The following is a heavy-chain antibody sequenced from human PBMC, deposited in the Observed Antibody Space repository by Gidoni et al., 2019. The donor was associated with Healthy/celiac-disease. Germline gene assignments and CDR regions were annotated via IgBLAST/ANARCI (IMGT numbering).Heavy chain of an antibody. CDR2: IFANDEK. Sequence: QVTLKESGPVLVKPTETLTLTCTVSGFSLSNARMGVSWIRQPPGKALEWLAHIFANDEKSYSTSLKSRLTISKDTSKSQVVLTMTNMDPVDTATYYCARIRLPPREQPARYYYYGMDVWGQGTTVTVSS. V-gene: IGHV2-26*01. CDR3: ARIRLPPREQPARYYYYGMDV. CDR1: GFSLSNARMG. D-gene: IGHD1-26*01. J-gene: IGHJ6*02.